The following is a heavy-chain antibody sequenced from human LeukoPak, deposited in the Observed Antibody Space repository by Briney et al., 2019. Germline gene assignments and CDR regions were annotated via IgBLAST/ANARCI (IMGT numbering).Heavy chain of an antibody. CDR2: IYYSGST. Sequence: PSETLSLTCTVSGGSISSSSYYWGWIRQPPGKGLEWIGSIYYSGSTYYNPSLKSRVTISVDTSKNQFSLKLSSVTAADTAVYYCAVHYYDSSGYYYLDYFDYWGQGTLVTVSS. CDR3: AVHYYDSSGYYYLDYFDY. D-gene: IGHD3-22*01. J-gene: IGHJ4*02. CDR1: GGSISSSSYY. V-gene: IGHV4-39*01.